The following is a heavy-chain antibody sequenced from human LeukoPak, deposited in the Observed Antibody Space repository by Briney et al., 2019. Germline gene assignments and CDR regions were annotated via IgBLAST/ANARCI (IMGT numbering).Heavy chain of an antibody. CDR2: ITANGDST. D-gene: IGHD2-21*02. CDR1: GFSFAYYA. J-gene: IGHJ4*02. V-gene: IGHV3-43*02. Sequence: GSLRLSCAASGFSFAYYAMHWVRQAPGKGLEWVSLITANGDSTYYADSVKGRFTISRDNSKNSLSLQMNSLRNEDTALYYCAKDIEAGTAGFSFDYWGQGTLVAVSS. CDR3: AKDIEAGTAGFSFDY.